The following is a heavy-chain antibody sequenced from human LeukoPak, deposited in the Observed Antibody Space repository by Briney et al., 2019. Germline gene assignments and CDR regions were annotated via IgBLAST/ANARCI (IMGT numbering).Heavy chain of an antibody. CDR2: IKQDESEK. CDR3: ARAVLTVVTPGYWFDP. V-gene: IGHV3-7*01. D-gene: IGHD4-23*01. Sequence: GGSLTLSCAASGSTPSIYAMSWVRQPPRKGLEWVANIKQDESEKYYVDSVKRRFTISRDNAKNSLDLQMNSLRAEDTAVYYCARAVLTVVTPGYWFDPWGQGTLVSVSS. J-gene: IGHJ5*02. CDR1: GSTPSIYA.